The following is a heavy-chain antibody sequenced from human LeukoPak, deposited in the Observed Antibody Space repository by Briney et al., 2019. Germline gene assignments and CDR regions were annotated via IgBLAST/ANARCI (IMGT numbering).Heavy chain of an antibody. J-gene: IGHJ6*03. CDR1: GGSISSYY. D-gene: IGHD6-13*01. V-gene: IGHV4-59*01. CDR2: IYYSGST. CDR3: ARGPTLGYYYYYMDV. Sequence: PSETLSLTCTVSGGSISSYYWSWIRQPPGKGLEWIGYIYYSGSTNYNPSLKSRVTISVDTSKNQFSLKLSSVTAADTAVYYCARGPTLGYYYYYMDVWGKGTTVTVSS.